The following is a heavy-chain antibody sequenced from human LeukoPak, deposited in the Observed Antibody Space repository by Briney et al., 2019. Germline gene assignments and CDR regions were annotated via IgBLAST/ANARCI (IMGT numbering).Heavy chain of an antibody. CDR2: IYYSGST. J-gene: IGHJ4*02. CDR1: GGSISSSSYY. V-gene: IGHV4-39*01. D-gene: IGHD3-10*01. CDR3: AGLWPRRGVM. Sequence: PSETLSLTCTVSGGSISSSSYYWGWIRQPPGKGLEWMGSIYYSGSTYYNPSLKSRVTISVDTSKNQFSLKLRSVTAADTAVYYCAGLWPRRGVMGGQGTLVTVSS.